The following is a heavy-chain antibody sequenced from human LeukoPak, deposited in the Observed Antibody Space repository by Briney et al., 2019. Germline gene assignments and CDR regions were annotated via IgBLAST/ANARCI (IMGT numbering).Heavy chain of an antibody. CDR2: IIPIFGTA. J-gene: IGHJ1*01. CDR1: GGTFSSYA. Sequence: ALVKVSCKASGGTFSSYAISWVRQAPGQGLEWMGRIIPIFGTANYAQKLQGRVTITTDESTSTAYMELSSLRSEDTAVYYCARERRYYDSSGYQDLEYFQHWGQGTLVTVSS. CDR3: ARERRYYDSSGYQDLEYFQH. V-gene: IGHV1-69*05. D-gene: IGHD3-22*01.